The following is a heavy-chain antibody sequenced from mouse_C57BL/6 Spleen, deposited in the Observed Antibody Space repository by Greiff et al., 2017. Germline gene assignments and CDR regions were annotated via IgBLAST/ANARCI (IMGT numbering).Heavy chain of an antibody. J-gene: IGHJ1*03. CDR1: GYTFTSYG. V-gene: IGHV1-81*01. D-gene: IGHD2-12*01. CDR2: IYPRSGNT. CDR3: ARCSYDENWYFDV. Sequence: VKVVESGAELARPGASVKLSCKASGYTFTSYGISWVKQRTGQGLEWIGEIYPRSGNTYYNEKFKGKATLTADKASSTAYMELRSLTSEDSAVYVCARCSYDENWYFDVWGTGTTVTVSS.